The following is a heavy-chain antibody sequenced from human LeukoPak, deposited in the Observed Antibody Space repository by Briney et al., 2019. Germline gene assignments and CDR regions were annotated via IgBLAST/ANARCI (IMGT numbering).Heavy chain of an antibody. CDR2: IYYSGST. V-gene: IGHV4-39*07. CDR3: ARDPVGMIVAD. CDR1: GGSISSSSYY. Sequence: SQTLSLTCTVSGGSISSSSYYWGWIRQPPGKGLEWIGSIYYSGSTYYNPSLKSRVTISVDTSKNQFSLKLSSVTAADTAVYYCARDPVGMIVADWGQGTLVTVSS. J-gene: IGHJ4*02. D-gene: IGHD3-22*01.